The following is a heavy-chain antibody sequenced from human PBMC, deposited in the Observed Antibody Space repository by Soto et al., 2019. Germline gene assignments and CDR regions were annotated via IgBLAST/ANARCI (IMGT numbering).Heavy chain of an antibody. CDR2: IFPMFDVP. CDR1: GGTFNTYA. V-gene: IGHV1-69*19. Sequence: QVQLVQSGPEMKKPGSAVKVSCKASGGTFNTYAMNWVRQVPGQGLEWMGGIFPMFDVPRYAQKFHGRVTITLDESSTTAYMDLSSLRFDDTAVYYCARSVGSGGVIGGFDYWGQGTLVSV. D-gene: IGHD3-16*02. CDR3: ARSVGSGGVIGGFDY. J-gene: IGHJ4*02.